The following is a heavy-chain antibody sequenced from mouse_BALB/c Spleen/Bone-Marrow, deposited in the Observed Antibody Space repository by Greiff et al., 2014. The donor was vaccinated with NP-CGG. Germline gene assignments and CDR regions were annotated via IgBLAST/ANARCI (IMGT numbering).Heavy chain of an antibody. V-gene: IGHV1S56*01. CDR2: IYPGNVNT. CDR1: GYTFTSYY. Sequence: QVQLQQPEPELVKPGASVRISCKASGYTFTSYYIHWVKQRPGQGLEWIGWIYPGNVNTKYNEKFEGKATLTADKSSSTAYMQLSSLTSEDSAVYFCARDTMDYWGQGTSVTVSS. CDR3: ARDTMDY. J-gene: IGHJ4*01.